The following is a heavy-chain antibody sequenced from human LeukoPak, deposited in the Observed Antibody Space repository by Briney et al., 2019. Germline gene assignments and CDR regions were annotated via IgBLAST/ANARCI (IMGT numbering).Heavy chain of an antibody. D-gene: IGHD3-3*01. V-gene: IGHV3-23*01. J-gene: IGHJ4*02. CDR1: GFTFSNYA. CDR3: AKALYAFWIGYFEY. CDR2: ISGSDGST. Sequence: AGSLTLSRAASGFTFSNYAMTWVRQAPGKGLEWVSAISGSDGSTYYADSVVGRFTISRDNSKNTLFLQTSSLRAEDTALYFCAKALYAFWIGYFEYWGQANLVTVSS.